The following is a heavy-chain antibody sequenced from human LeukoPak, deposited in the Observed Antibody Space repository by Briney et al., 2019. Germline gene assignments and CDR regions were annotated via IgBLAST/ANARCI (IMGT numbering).Heavy chain of an antibody. Sequence: SETLSLTCTVSGGSISSYYWSWIRQPPGKGLEWIGYIYYSGSTNYNPSLKSRVTRSVDTSKNQFSLKLSSVTAADTAVYYCARAPGELLTYYFDYWGQGTLVTVSS. CDR2: IYYSGST. CDR3: ARAPGELLTYYFDY. CDR1: GGSISSYY. J-gene: IGHJ4*02. V-gene: IGHV4-59*12. D-gene: IGHD1-26*01.